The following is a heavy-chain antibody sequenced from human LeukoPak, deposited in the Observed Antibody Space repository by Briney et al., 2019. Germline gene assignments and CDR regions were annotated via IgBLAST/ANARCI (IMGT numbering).Heavy chain of an antibody. Sequence: SETLSLTCTVSGGSISSSSYYWGWIRQPPGEGLEWIGSIYYSGSTYYNPSLKSRVTISVDTSKNQFSLKLSSVTAADTAVYYCARGLAPPTIFGVDYWGQGTLVTVSS. D-gene: IGHD3-3*01. CDR1: GGSISSSSYY. V-gene: IGHV4-39*01. CDR3: ARGLAPPTIFGVDY. CDR2: IYYSGST. J-gene: IGHJ4*02.